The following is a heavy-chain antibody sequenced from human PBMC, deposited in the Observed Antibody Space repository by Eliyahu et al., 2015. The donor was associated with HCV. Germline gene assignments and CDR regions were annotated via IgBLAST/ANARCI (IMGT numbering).Heavy chain of an antibody. CDR3: VRDSAYAFDF. CDR1: GFXFKDYT. CDR2: IRTESSESSAT. Sequence: EVRLLESGGGLVQPGESLXLSXVXSGFXFKDYTMNWVRQAPGRGLEWLSNIRTESSESSATYYADSVKGRFTISRDDAKNSLYLQMNSLRDEDTAVYYCVRDSAYAFDFWGQGTLVTVSS. V-gene: IGHV3-48*02. J-gene: IGHJ4*02. D-gene: IGHD5-12*01.